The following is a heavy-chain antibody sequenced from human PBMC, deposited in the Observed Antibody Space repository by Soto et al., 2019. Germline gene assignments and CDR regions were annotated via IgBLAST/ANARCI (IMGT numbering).Heavy chain of an antibody. Sequence: EVQLVESGGGLVKPGGSLRLSCAASGFTFSNAWMHWVRQAPGKGLEWVGRIKSKSDGGTTDYGAPVKGRFTISRDDSKXMXFXQXXXXXXXXTAVYFCSTDRPGCSGTVCYNALDIWGQGTMVTVTS. CDR2: IKSKSDGGTT. CDR3: STDRPGCSGTVCYNALDI. D-gene: IGHD2-2*02. J-gene: IGHJ3*02. CDR1: GFTFSNAW. V-gene: IGHV3-15*07.